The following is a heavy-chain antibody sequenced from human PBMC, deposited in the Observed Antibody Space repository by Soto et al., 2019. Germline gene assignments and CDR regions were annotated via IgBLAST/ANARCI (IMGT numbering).Heavy chain of an antibody. V-gene: IGHV3-30*18. D-gene: IGHD5-18*01. CDR2: TSYDGSNK. J-gene: IGHJ4*02. CDR1: GFTFSSYG. Sequence: QVQLVESGGGVVQPGRSLRLSCAASGFTFSSYGMHWVRQAPGKGLEWVAVTSYDGSNKYYADSVKGRFTISRDNSKNTLYLQMNSLRAEDTAVYYCAKDSGYSYGYGTDYWGQGTLVTVSS. CDR3: AKDSGYSYGYGTDY.